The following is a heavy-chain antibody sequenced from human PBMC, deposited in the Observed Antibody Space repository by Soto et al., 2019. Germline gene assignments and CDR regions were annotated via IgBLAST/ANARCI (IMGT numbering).Heavy chain of an antibody. CDR2: IIPIFGTA. V-gene: IGHV1-69*01. J-gene: IGHJ4*02. CDR1: GGTFNKYA. D-gene: IGHD3-22*01. CDR3: ARGVHYDSTGYYYFY. Sequence: VKVSCKASGGTFNKYAISWVRQAPGQGLEWMGGIIPIFGTANYAQNFQGRVTITADESTSTAYMELRSLRSEDTAVYYCARGVHYDSTGYYYFYWGQGTLVTVSS.